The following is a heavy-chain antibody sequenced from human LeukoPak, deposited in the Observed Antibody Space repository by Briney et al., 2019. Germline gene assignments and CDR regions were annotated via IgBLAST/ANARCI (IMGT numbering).Heavy chain of an antibody. D-gene: IGHD3-22*01. J-gene: IGHJ4*02. V-gene: IGHV4-39*02. Sequence: SETLSLTCTVSGGSISSSSYYWGWIRQPPGKGLEWIGSIYYSGSTYYNPSLKSRVTISVDTSKNQFSLKLSSVTAADTAVYYCARDFGSSGYPWWGQGTLVTVSS. CDR1: GGSISSSSYY. CDR2: IYYSGST. CDR3: ARDFGSSGYPW.